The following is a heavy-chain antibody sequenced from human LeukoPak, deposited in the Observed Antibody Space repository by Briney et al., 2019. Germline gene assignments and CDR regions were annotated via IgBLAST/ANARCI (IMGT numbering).Heavy chain of an antibody. Sequence: GGSLRLSCAASGFTFDYSAMTWVRQAPEKGLEWVSTINTGDITFYANSVKGRFTISRDNSKNALFLRMNSLRAEDTAIYYCVKGGFTYYDDWGQGTLVTVSS. CDR2: INTGDIT. V-gene: IGHV3-23*01. D-gene: IGHD3-22*01. CDR1: GFTFDYSA. J-gene: IGHJ4*02. CDR3: VKGGFTYYDD.